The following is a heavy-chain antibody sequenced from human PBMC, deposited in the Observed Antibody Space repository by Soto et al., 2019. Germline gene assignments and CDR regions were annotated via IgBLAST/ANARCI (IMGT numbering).Heavy chain of an antibody. CDR2: ISGYNGDT. V-gene: IGHV1-18*01. CDR1: GYTFTNYG. D-gene: IGHD4-17*01. Sequence: QVQLVQSGAEVKKPGASVKVSCKASGYTFTNYGISWVRQAPGQGLEWMGWISGYNGDTNYAQKLQGRVTMTTATSTSTAYMELRSLRSDDPAVYYCARQTTVPTNWFDPWGQGPLVTVSS. J-gene: IGHJ5*02. CDR3: ARQTTVPTNWFDP.